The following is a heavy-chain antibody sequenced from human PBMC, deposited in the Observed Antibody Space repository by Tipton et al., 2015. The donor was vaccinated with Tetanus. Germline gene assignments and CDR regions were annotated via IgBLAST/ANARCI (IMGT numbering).Heavy chain of an antibody. D-gene: IGHD1-26*01. CDR2: INRNGGGK. CDR1: GFIFNNYW. V-gene: IGHV3-7*01. J-gene: IGHJ4*02. CDR3: ASGSTFDY. Sequence: SLRLSCSASGFIFNNYWMSWVRQAPGKGLEWVANINRNGGGKYYVDSVKGRFTIFRDNAKNSLYLQMNSLRAEDTAVYYCASGSTFDYWGQGTLVTVSS.